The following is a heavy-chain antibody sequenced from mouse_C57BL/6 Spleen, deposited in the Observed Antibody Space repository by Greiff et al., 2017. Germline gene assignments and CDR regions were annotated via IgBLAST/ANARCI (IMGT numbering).Heavy chain of an antibody. Sequence: VQGVESGPELVKPGASVKISCKASGYAFSSSWMNWVKQRPGKGLEWIGRIYPGDGDTNYNGKFKGKATLTADKSSSTAYMQLSSLTSEDSAVYFCARSAYGSSPYYFDYWGQGTTLTVSS. D-gene: IGHD1-1*01. V-gene: IGHV1-82*01. CDR3: ARSAYGSSPYYFDY. J-gene: IGHJ2*01. CDR2: IYPGDGDT. CDR1: GYAFSSSW.